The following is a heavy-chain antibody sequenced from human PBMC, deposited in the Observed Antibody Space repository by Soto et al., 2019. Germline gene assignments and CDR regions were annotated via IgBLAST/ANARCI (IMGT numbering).Heavy chain of an antibody. J-gene: IGHJ6*03. V-gene: IGHV3-7*01. D-gene: IGHD2-15*01. CDR2: IKQDGSEK. Sequence: GGSLRLSCAASGFTFSSYWMSWVRQAPGKGLEWVANIKQDGSEKYYVDSVKGRFTISRDNAKNSLYLQMNSLRAEDTAGYYCARVHCSGGSCYSTAEYYYYYYMDVWGKGTTVTVSS. CDR1: GFTFSSYW. CDR3: ARVHCSGGSCYSTAEYYYYYYMDV.